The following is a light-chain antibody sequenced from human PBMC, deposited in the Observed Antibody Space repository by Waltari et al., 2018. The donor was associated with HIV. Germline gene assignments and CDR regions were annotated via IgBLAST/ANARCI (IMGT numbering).Light chain of an antibody. Sequence: QSALTQPRPVSGSPGQSVAISCTGTSSDVVGYNSVSWYQQHPGKALKLMIYDVTKRPSGVPDRFSGSKSGNTASLTISGLQAEDEADYYCCSYAGSYTFVFGGGTKLTVL. CDR1: SSDVVGYNS. J-gene: IGLJ3*02. CDR2: DVT. V-gene: IGLV2-11*01. CDR3: CSYAGSYTFV.